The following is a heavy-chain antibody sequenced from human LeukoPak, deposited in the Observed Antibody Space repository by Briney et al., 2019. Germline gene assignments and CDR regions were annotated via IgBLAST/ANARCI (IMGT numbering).Heavy chain of an antibody. CDR3: ASPNDFDWYPEDYMDV. J-gene: IGHJ6*03. CDR2: IYPTGNT. CDR1: GGSVSTYY. Sequence: SYTQSLTCTGSGGSVSTYYWNWVRQPPGKGLEWIAYIYPTGNTKYNPSLENRVSISLDTSKNQFYLKLNSVTAPDTAVYYRASPNDFDWYPEDYMDVWGKGTTVIVSS. D-gene: IGHD3-9*01. V-gene: IGHV4-59*02.